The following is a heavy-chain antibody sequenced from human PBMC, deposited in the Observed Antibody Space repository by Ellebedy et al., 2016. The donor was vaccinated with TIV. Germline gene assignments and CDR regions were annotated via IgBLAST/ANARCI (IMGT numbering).Heavy chain of an antibody. V-gene: IGHV3-64D*06. D-gene: IGHD3-16*01. J-gene: IGHJ4*02. Sequence: GESLKISCSASGFTFSSYAMHWVRQAPGKGLDYISAIVSNGDSTYYANSVKGRFIISRDNSKNTLYLQMSSLRPEDTALYYCVKAWGDWGQGTLVTVSS. CDR3: VKAWGD. CDR1: GFTFSSYA. CDR2: IVSNGDST.